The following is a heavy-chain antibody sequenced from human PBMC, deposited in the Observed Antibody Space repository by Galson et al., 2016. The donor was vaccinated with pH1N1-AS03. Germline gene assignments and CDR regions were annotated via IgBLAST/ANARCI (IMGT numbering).Heavy chain of an antibody. CDR1: GGTFGNYA. CDR2: IHPIFGTP. J-gene: IGHJ4*02. Sequence: SVKVSCKASGGTFGNYAISWMRQAPGQGLEWMGGIHPIFGTPSYAQKSQGRLTVTADDSTSAAYMELSSLTSEDTAIYYCARDRHYDSSGRYFYESEHWGQGTLVIVSS. CDR3: ARDRHYDSSGRYFYESEH. D-gene: IGHD3-22*01. V-gene: IGHV1-69*13.